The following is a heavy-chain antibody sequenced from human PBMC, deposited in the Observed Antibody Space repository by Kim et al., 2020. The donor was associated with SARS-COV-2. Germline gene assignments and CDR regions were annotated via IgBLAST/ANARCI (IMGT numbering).Heavy chain of an antibody. CDR1: GFTFSSYA. D-gene: IGHD3-22*01. Sequence: GGSLRLSCAASGFTFSSYAMSWVRQAPGKGLEWVSAISGSGGSTYYADSVKGRFTISRDNSKNTLYLQMNSLRAEDTAVYYCAKAPGASSGYYHFDYWGQGTLVTVSS. CDR2: ISGSGGST. J-gene: IGHJ4*02. V-gene: IGHV3-23*01. CDR3: AKAPGASSGYYHFDY.